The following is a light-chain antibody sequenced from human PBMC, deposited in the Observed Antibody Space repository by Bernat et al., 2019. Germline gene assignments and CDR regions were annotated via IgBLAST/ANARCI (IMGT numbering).Light chain of an antibody. CDR1: SADIGGYIY. J-gene: IGLJ1*01. Sequence: HSALTQPASVSGSPGQSITISCTGTSADIGGYIYFSWYQQHPGKAPKLIIYDVINRPSRVADRFSGSKSGNMASLTISGLLAEDEAEYYCSSYTRDRTCVFGTGTKVTVL. V-gene: IGLV2-14*03. CDR2: DVI. CDR3: SSYTRDRTCV.